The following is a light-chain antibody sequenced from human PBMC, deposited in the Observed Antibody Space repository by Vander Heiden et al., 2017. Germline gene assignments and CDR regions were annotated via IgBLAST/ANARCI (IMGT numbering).Light chain of an antibody. CDR2: DDS. V-gene: IGLV3-21*02. J-gene: IGLJ2*01. CDR1: NIGIKT. CDR3: QVRDNSRDHVV. Sequence: SYVLTQPPSVSVAPGQTARITCGGNNIGIKTVHWYQQKPGQAPVLVVYDDSDRPSGIPERFSGSNSGNTATLTISRVGAGDEADYSCQVRDNSRDHVVFGGGTKLTVL.